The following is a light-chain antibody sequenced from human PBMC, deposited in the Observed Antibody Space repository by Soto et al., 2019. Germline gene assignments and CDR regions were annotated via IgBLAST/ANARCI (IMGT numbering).Light chain of an antibody. Sequence: DIVMTQSPDSLAVSLGERATINCKSSQSVLYSSNNNNYIAWYQQKPGKAPKLLIYAASTLQSGVPSRFSGSGSGTDFTLTISCLQSEDFATYYCQQYYSYPRTFGQGTKVDIK. J-gene: IGKJ1*01. V-gene: IGKV4-1*01. CDR3: QQYYSYPRT. CDR2: AAS. CDR1: QSVLYSSNNNNY.